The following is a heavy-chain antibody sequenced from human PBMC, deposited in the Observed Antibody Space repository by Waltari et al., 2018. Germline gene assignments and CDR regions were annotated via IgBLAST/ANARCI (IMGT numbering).Heavy chain of an antibody. CDR1: GYTFTGYY. J-gene: IGHJ5*02. Sequence: QVQLVQSGAEVKKPGASVTVSCKASGYTFTGYYMHWVRQAPGQGLEWMGWINPNSGGTNYAQKFQGRVTMTRDTSISTAYMELSRLRSDDTAVYYCARVVVVVAATRGWFDPWGQGTLVTVSS. V-gene: IGHV1-2*02. CDR3: ARVVVVVAATRGWFDP. CDR2: INPNSGGT. D-gene: IGHD2-15*01.